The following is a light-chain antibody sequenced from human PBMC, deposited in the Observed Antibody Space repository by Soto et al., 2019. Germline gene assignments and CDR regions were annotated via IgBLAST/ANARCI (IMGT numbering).Light chain of an antibody. Sequence: EIGMTQSPDTLSVSPGERDTLSCRSSQSVSNNLACYQQKPGQAPMLLISHASTGATGIPARFSGSESRPELTLTLSSVQAEDFAVYYCQQYNEWPLTCGGGTKVELK. CDR1: QSVSNN. V-gene: IGKV3-15*01. J-gene: IGKJ4*01. CDR3: QQYNEWPLT. CDR2: HAS.